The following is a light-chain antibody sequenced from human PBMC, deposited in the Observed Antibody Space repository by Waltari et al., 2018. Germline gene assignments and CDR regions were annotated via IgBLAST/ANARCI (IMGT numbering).Light chain of an antibody. CDR3: CSYGGSKLI. Sequence: QSALTQPRSVSGSPGQSVTISCTGTSSDVGGYNYVSWYQQYPGNAPKLMIYEVNKRPTGVPYRCSGSTSGNTASLTSSGLQAEDEADYYCCSYGGSKLIFGGGTKLTVL. CDR1: SSDVGGYNY. V-gene: IGLV2-11*01. CDR2: EVN. J-gene: IGLJ2*01.